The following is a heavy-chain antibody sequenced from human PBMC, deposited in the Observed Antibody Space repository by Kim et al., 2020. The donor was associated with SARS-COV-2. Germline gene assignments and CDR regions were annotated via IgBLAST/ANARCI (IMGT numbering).Heavy chain of an antibody. D-gene: IGHD6-13*01. CDR2: ISTYNGDV. CDR3: ARDGGRAAGGYYY. Sequence: ASVKVSCKASGYTFSSHGITWVRQAPGQGLEWMGWISTYNGDVTYAQKFQGRVTMITDTSTRTAYMELRSLSSDDTAVYYCARDGGRAAGGYYYWGQGTLVTVSS. J-gene: IGHJ4*02. V-gene: IGHV1-18*01. CDR1: GYTFSSHG.